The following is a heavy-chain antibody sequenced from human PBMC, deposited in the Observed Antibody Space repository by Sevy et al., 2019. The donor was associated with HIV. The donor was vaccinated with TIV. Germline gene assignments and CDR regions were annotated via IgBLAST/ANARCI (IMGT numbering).Heavy chain of an antibody. CDR1: GFTFSSYA. J-gene: IGHJ4*02. V-gene: IGHV3-64D*06. D-gene: IGHD5-12*01. Sequence: GGSLRLSCSASGFTFSSYAMHWVRQAPGKGLEYVSAISSNGGSTYYADSVKGRYTISRDNSKNTLYLQMSSLRAEDTAVYYCVKDGGYSGYDSPVDYWGQGTLVTVSS. CDR2: ISSNGGST. CDR3: VKDGGYSGYDSPVDY.